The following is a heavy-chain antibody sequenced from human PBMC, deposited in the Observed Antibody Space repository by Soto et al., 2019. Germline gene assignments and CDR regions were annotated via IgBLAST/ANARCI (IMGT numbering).Heavy chain of an antibody. V-gene: IGHV3-23*01. CDR1: GFTFSTYA. CDR3: ARSATHFTTSPLHV. D-gene: IGHD3-3*01. CDR2: ISDSAGNT. J-gene: IGHJ6*02. Sequence: ESLRLSCAASGFTFSTYAMSWVRQAPGKGLEWVSTISDSAGNTYYADSVKGRFTISRAKSKNTLYLEMNSLRAEDPAVYYCARSATHFTTSPLHVWGQGTTVTVSS.